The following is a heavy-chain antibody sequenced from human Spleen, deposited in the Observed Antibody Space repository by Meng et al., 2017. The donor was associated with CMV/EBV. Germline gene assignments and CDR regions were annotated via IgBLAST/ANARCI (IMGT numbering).Heavy chain of an antibody. CDR1: GFTFTTYS. CDR2: ISSSGSYI. J-gene: IGHJ4*02. CDR3: ARGDGWIFRH. Sequence: GESLKISCAASGFTFTTYSMNWVRQAPGQGLEWVASISSSGSYINYADSVKGRFTISRDNAKNSVYLQMDNLRVDDTPVYYCARGDGWIFRHWGQGTLVTVSS. V-gene: IGHV3-21*06. D-gene: IGHD2-2*03.